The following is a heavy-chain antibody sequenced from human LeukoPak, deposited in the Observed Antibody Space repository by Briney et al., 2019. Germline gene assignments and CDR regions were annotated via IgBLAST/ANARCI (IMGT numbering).Heavy chain of an antibody. CDR1: GGSISSSSYY. J-gene: IGHJ1*01. D-gene: IGHD3-3*01. V-gene: IGHV4-39*07. CDR2: IYYSGST. CDR3: ARDWPETYYDFWSGYYTSEYFQH. Sequence: SEALSLTCTVSGGSISSSSYYWGWIRQPPGKGLEWIGSIYYSGSTYYNPSLKSRVTISVDTSKNQFSLKLSSVTAADTAVYYCARDWPETYYDFWSGYYTSEYFQHWGQGTLVTVSS.